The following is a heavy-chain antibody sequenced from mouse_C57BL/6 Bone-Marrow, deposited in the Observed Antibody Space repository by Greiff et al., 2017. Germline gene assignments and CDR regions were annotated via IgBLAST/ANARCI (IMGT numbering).Heavy chain of an antibody. J-gene: IGHJ3*01. CDR1: GYTFTSYW. D-gene: IGHD1-1*01. CDR3: ARGGIYYYGPEAY. Sequence: VQLQQPGAELVKPGASVKMSCKASGYTFTSYWITWVKQRPGQGLEWIGDIYPGSGSTNYNEKFQSKATLTVDTSSSTAYMQLSSLTSEDSAVYYGARGGIYYYGPEAYWGQGTLVTVSA. CDR2: IYPGSGST. V-gene: IGHV1-55*01.